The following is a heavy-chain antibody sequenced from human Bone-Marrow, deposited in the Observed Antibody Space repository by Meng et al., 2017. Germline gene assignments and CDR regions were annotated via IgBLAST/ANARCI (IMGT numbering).Heavy chain of an antibody. D-gene: IGHD3-3*01. Sequence: GFVVSRYAMHWVRQAPGKGLEWVSSINDSGDSTYSADSVMGRFTISRDNSKNTLFLQMNSLRAEDTAVYFCAKDEGGPYVFWSGYYFASWGQGTLVTVSS. J-gene: IGHJ4*02. CDR1: GFVVSRYA. CDR3: AKDEGGPYVFWSGYYFAS. V-gene: IGHV3-23*01. CDR2: INDSGDST.